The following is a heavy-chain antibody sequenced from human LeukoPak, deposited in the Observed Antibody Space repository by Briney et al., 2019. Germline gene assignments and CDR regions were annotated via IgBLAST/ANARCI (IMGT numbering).Heavy chain of an antibody. CDR3: ATSRTFDY. Sequence: GGSLRLSCAASGFTFSTSEMNWVRQAPGKGLEWISYISSSGSTIYYADSLKGRFTISRDNAKNTVYLQMNSLRAEDTAVYYCATSRTFDYWGQGTLVTVSS. J-gene: IGHJ4*02. CDR2: ISSSGSTI. V-gene: IGHV3-48*03. D-gene: IGHD1-1*01. CDR1: GFTFSTSE.